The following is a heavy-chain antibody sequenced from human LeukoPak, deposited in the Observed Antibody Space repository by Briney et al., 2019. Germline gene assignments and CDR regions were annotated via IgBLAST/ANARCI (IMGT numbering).Heavy chain of an antibody. CDR3: ARLRYSGGNPFDY. CDR2: IYYSGST. J-gene: IGHJ4*02. CDR1: GGSISSSSYY. Sequence: PSETLSLPCTVSGGSISSSSYYWGWIRQPPGKGLEWIGSIYYSGSTYYNPSLKSRATISVDTSKNQFSLKLSSVTAADTAVYYCARLRYSGGNPFDYWGQGTLVTVSS. D-gene: IGHD3-16*01. V-gene: IGHV4-39*01.